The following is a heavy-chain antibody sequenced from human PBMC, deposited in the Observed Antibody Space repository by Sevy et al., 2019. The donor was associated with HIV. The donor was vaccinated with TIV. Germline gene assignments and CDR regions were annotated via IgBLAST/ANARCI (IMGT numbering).Heavy chain of an antibody. CDR1: GYAFTGYY. V-gene: IGHV1-2*06. CDR3: AGAPTEFWTGGMAV. J-gene: IGHJ6*02. Sequence: ASVKVSCKASGYAFTGYYIHWVRQAPGQGLEWMGRINPISGGTDDSQKFQGRVTMTRDTSISTANMDVTRLTSDDTAAYYWAGAPTEFWTGGMAVWGQGTVVTVSS. D-gene: IGHD3-3*01. CDR2: INPISGGT.